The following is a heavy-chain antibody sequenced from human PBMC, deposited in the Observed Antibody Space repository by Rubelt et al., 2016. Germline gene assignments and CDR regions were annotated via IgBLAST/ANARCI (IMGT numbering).Heavy chain of an antibody. Sequence: QVQLQQWGAGLLKPSETLSLTCAVYGGSFSGYYWSWIRQPPGKGLEWIGEINHSGSTNYNPSLKSRVTRSVDTSKNRFSLKLSSVTAADTAVYYCARVPGWYRAPGQDFDYWGQGTLVTVSS. J-gene: IGHJ4*02. CDR3: ARVPGWYRAPGQDFDY. CDR2: INHSGST. CDR1: GGSFSGYY. D-gene: IGHD6-19*01. V-gene: IGHV4-34*01.